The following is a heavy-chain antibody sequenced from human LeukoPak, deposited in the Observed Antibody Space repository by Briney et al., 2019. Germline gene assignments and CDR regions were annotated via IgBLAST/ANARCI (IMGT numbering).Heavy chain of an antibody. J-gene: IGHJ4*02. CDR2: INWNSGSI. D-gene: IGHD6-13*01. Sequence: QPGRSLRLSCAASGFSFDDYAMHWVRQAPGKGLEWVSGINWNSGSIDYAESVKGRFTISRDDAKNSLYLQMNSLSAEDTAVYYCARDAGAGFDYWGQGALVTVSS. V-gene: IGHV3-9*01. CDR1: GFSFDDYA. CDR3: ARDAGAGFDY.